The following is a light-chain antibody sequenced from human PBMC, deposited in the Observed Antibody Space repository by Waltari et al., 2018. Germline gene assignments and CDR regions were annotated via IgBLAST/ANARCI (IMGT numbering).Light chain of an antibody. V-gene: IGLV2-14*03. Sequence: QSALTQPASVSGSPGQSITIPCTGTSSDVGGYKYVSWYQHHPGKAPKLMIYDDSNRPSGVSNRFSGSKSGNTASLTISGLQAEDEADYYCSSYTSSSTRVFGGGTKLTVL. CDR3: SSYTSSSTRV. J-gene: IGLJ3*02. CDR2: DDS. CDR1: SSDVGGYKY.